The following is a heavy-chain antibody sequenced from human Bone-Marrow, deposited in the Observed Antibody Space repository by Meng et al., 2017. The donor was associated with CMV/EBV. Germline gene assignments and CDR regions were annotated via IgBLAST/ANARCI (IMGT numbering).Heavy chain of an antibody. J-gene: IGHJ4*02. Sequence: FSFSSYWMHWVRQISGKGLEWVAIIWYDGSNKYYADSVKGRFTISRDNSKDTLYLQMNSLRVEDTAVYYCAKDRGTTMTARGYLDNWGQGTLVTVSS. CDR2: IWYDGSNK. CDR1: FSFSSYW. V-gene: IGHV3-33*06. CDR3: AKDRGTTMTARGYLDN. D-gene: IGHD4-17*01.